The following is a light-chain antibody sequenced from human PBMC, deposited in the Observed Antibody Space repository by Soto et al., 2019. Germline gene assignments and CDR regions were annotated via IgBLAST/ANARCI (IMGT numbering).Light chain of an antibody. CDR2: DVI. CDR3: SSYTSSSSYV. J-gene: IGLJ1*01. Sequence: QSVLTQPASVSDSPGQSITISCIGTSSDIGAFNHVSWHQQHPGKAPKLIIYDVINRPSGVSNRFSGSKTGNTAPLIISGLQAEDEADYYCSSYTSSSSYVFGSGTKVTV. CDR1: SSDIGAFNH. V-gene: IGLV2-14*03.